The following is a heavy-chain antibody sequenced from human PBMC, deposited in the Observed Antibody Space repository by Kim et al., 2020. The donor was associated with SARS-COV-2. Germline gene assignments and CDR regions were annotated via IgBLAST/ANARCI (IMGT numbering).Heavy chain of an antibody. Sequence: NPSLKSRVTRSVDKSKNQFSLKLSSVTAADTAVYYCARVLVVPYYYGMDVWGQGTTVTVSS. V-gene: IGHV4-4*02. CDR3: ARVLVVPYYYGMDV. J-gene: IGHJ6*02. D-gene: IGHD2-2*01.